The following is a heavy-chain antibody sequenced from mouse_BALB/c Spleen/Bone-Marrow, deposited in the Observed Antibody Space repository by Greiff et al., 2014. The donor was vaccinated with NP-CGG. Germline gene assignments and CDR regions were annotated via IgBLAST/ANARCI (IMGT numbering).Heavy chain of an antibody. V-gene: IGHV1-80*01. CDR3: ASRGDYSYAMDY. CDR1: GYSFSNYW. D-gene: IGHD1-1*01. CDR2: IYPGDGDT. Sequence: QVQLQQSGAELVRPGSSVKISCKSSGYSFSNYWTNWMKQRPGQGLEWIGQIYPGDGDTNYNGKFKGKATLTADKSSSTAYMQLSSLTFEDSAVYFCASRGDYSYAMDYWGQGTSVTVSS. J-gene: IGHJ4*01.